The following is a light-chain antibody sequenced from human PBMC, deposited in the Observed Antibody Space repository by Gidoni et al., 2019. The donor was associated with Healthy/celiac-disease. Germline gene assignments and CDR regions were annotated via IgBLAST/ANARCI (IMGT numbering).Light chain of an antibody. J-gene: IGKJ5*01. CDR1: QGISSY. CDR3: QQSYSTPIT. CDR2: AAS. Sequence: DIQITQSPSTLSASVGNRVTITCRASQGISSYLDWYQQKPGKAPKLLIYAASSLQSGVPSRFSGSGSGTDFTLTISSLQPEDFATYYCQQSYSTPITFGQGTRVEIK. V-gene: IGKV1-39*01.